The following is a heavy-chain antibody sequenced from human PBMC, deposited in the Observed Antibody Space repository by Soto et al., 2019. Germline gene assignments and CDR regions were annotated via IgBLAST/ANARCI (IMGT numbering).Heavy chain of an antibody. CDR2: IWYDGSNK. CDR3: ARAPIAARTFDY. D-gene: IGHD6-6*01. J-gene: IGHJ4*02. CDR1: GFTFSSYG. V-gene: IGHV3-33*01. Sequence: PGGSLRLSCAAPGFTFSSYGMHWVRQAPGKGLEWVAVIWYDGSNKYYADSVKGRFTISRDNSKNTLYLQMNSLRAEDTAVYYCARAPIAARTFDYWGQGTLVTVSS.